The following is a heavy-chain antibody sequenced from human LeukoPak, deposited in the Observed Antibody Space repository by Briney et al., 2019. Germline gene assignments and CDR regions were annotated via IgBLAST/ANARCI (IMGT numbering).Heavy chain of an antibody. V-gene: IGHV4-31*03. CDR3: ARVVPAATYYYYYMDV. Sequence: PSQTLSLTCTVSGGSISSGGYYWSWIRQHPGKGLEWSGYIYYSGSTYYNPSLKSRVTISVDTSKNQFSLKLSSVTAADTAVYYCARVVPAATYYYYYMDVWGKGTTVTVSS. D-gene: IGHD2-2*01. CDR1: GGSISSGGYY. CDR2: IYYSGST. J-gene: IGHJ6*03.